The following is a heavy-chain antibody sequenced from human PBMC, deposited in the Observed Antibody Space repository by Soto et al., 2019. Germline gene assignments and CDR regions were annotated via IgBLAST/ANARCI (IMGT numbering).Heavy chain of an antibody. CDR2: IYYSGST. D-gene: IGHD3-3*01. Sequence: SETLSLTCTVSGGSISSYYRSWIRQPPGKGLEWIGYIYYSGSTNYNPSLKSRVTISVDTSKNQFSLKLSSVTAADTAVYYCAKVNDFWTGYYSTNWFDPWGQGTLVTVSS. V-gene: IGHV4-59*01. CDR1: GGSISSYY. J-gene: IGHJ5*02. CDR3: AKVNDFWTGYYSTNWFDP.